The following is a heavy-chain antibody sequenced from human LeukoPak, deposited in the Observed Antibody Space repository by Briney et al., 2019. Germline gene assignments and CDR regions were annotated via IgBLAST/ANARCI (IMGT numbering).Heavy chain of an antibody. CDR1: GGTFSSYA. V-gene: IGHV1-69*13. Sequence: SVKVSCKASGGTFSSYAISWVRQAPGQGLEWMGGIIPIFGTANYAQKFQGRVTITADESTSTAYMELSSLRSEDTAVYYCPQRIVGGSPPDAFDIWGQGTMVTVSS. J-gene: IGHJ3*02. CDR3: PQRIVGGSPPDAFDI. CDR2: IIPIFGTA. D-gene: IGHD2-15*01.